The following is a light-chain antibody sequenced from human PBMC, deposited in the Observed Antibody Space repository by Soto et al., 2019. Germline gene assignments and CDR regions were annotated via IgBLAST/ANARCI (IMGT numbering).Light chain of an antibody. CDR3: QHYGASPLT. CDR2: GAS. V-gene: IGKV3-20*01. J-gene: IGKJ4*01. CDR1: ESVSDNY. Sequence: EIVGTQSPGTLSLARGERATLSFRASESVSDNYLAWYQQRSGQAPRLVIYGASSRASAVPDRFSGSGSGADITLTRSRLQPVPFTVYYSQHYGASPLTSGGGTRV.